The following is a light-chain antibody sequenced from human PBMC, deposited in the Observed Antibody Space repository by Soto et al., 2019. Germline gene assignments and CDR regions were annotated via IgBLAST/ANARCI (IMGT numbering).Light chain of an antibody. CDR1: QTISIY. CDR2: AAS. J-gene: IGKJ2*01. CDR3: QQSYSVPYT. V-gene: IGKV1-39*01. Sequence: DIQMTQSPSSLSASVGDRVTITCRASQTISIYLNWYQQKPGEAPKFLMYAASSLQSGVPSRFSGSGSGTDFTLTISSLQPEDFATYYCQQSYSVPYTFGQGTKLEIK.